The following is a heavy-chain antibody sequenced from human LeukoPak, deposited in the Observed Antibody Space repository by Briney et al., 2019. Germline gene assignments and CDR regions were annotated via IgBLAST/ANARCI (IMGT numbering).Heavy chain of an antibody. CDR1: GVTFSSHG. D-gene: IGHD2-21*01. Sequence: GGSLRLSCGVSGVTFSSHGMNWVRQAPGKGLEWVAVISYDGSNEYYADSVKGRFTISRDNSKNTLYLQMSSLRAEDTAVYYCAKEFNRGLPDYWGQGTLVTVPS. CDR2: ISYDGSNE. CDR3: AKEFNRGLPDY. V-gene: IGHV3-30*18. J-gene: IGHJ4*02.